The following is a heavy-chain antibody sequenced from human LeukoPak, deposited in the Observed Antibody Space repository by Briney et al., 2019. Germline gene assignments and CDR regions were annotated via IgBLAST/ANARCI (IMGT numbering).Heavy chain of an antibody. V-gene: IGHV3-21*01. CDR2: ISSRSNYI. CDR1: GFTFSTFA. Sequence: GGSLRLSCGASGFTFSTFAMTWVRQAPGKGLEWVASISSRSNYINYAESVKGRFTISRDNAQNSLYLQMNSLRAEDTAVFYCARDELGIGGGSSQSGYYMDVWGKGTTVIVSS. CDR3: ARDELGIGGGSSQSGYYMDV. D-gene: IGHD2-15*01. J-gene: IGHJ6*03.